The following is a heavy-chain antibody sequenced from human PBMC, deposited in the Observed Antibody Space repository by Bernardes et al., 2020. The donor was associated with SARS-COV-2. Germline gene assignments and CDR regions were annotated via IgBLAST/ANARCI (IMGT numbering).Heavy chain of an antibody. CDR2: ISYDGSNK. V-gene: IGHV3-30*03. D-gene: IGHD2-2*01. CDR3: AREEVPAAQGSSWRPNYYYYGMDV. CDR1: GFTFSSYG. J-gene: IGHJ6*02. Sequence: GGSLRLSCAASGFTFSSYGMHWVRQAPGKGLEWVAVISYDGSNKYYADSVKGRFTISRDNSKNTLYLQMNSLRAEDTAVYYCAREEVPAAQGSSWRPNYYYYGMDVWGQGTTVTVSS.